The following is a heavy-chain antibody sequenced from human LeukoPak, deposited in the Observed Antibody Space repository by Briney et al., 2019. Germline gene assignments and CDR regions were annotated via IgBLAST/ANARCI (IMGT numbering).Heavy chain of an antibody. CDR3: ARDSGSGPYY. CDR2: IYYSGST. J-gene: IGHJ4*02. V-gene: IGHV4-59*01. CDR1: GDSISSYY. Sequence: PSETLSLTCTVSGDSISSYYWSWIRQPPGKGLEWIGHIYYSGSTNYNPSLKSRVTISIATSKNQFSLKLSSVTAADTAVYYCARDSGSGPYYWGQGTLVTVSS. D-gene: IGHD6-19*01.